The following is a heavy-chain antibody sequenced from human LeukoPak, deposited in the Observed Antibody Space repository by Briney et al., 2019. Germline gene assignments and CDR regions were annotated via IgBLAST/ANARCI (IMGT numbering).Heavy chain of an antibody. Sequence: ASVKVSCKASGFTFTSSAVQWVRQARGQRLEWIGWIVVGSGNTNYAQKFQERVTITRDMSTSTAYMELSSLRSEDTAVYYCAADRPPTTYSNYVPFDYWGQGTLVTVSS. V-gene: IGHV1-58*01. J-gene: IGHJ4*02. CDR1: GFTFTSSA. CDR3: AADRPPTTYSNYVPFDY. CDR2: IVVGSGNT. D-gene: IGHD4-11*01.